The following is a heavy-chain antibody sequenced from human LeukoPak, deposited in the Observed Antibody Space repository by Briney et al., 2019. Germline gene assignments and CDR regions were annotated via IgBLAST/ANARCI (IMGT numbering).Heavy chain of an antibody. V-gene: IGHV4-39*01. CDR2: IYYTGIT. CDR1: GVSISSTSYF. D-gene: IGHD3-10*01. J-gene: IGHJ5*02. CDR3: ARHFVYYYGSGTYYPCWFDP. Sequence: SETLSLTCTVSGVSISSTSYFWGWIRQPPGKGLEWIGSIYYTGITYYSPSLKSRVTISVDTSRNQFSLKLRSLTAADTTVYYCARHFVYYYGSGTYYPCWFDPWGQGTLVTVSS.